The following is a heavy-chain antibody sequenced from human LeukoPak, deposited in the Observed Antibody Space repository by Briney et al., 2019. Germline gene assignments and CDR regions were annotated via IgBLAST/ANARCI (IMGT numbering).Heavy chain of an antibody. CDR1: GGSISSYY. D-gene: IGHD2-2*01. J-gene: IGHJ6*03. Sequence: PSGTLSLTCTVSGGSISSYYWSWIRQPAGKGLEWIGRIYTSGSTNYNPSLKSRVTMSVDTSKNQFSLKLSSVTAADTAVYYCARASVVPATTDYYYYMDVWGKGTTVTVSS. CDR3: ARASVVPATTDYYYYMDV. CDR2: IYTSGST. V-gene: IGHV4-4*07.